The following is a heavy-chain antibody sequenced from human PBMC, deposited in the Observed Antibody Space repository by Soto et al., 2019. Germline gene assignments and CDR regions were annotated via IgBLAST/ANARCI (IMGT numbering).Heavy chain of an antibody. CDR1: GFTFRDYY. J-gene: IGHJ3*02. CDR2: ISSSGTGI. D-gene: IGHD2-15*01. CDR3: ARAYSDAFDI. V-gene: IGHV3-11*01. Sequence: PGRSLRVSCAASGFTFRDYYMTWIRQAPGKGLEWVSYISSSGTGIYYPDSVRGRFTISSDNAKNSLYLQMSSLRAEDTAVYYCARAYSDAFDIWGQGTMVTVSS.